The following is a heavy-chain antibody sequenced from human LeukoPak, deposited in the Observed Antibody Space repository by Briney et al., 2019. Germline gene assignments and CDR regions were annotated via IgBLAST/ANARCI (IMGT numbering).Heavy chain of an antibody. V-gene: IGHV3-74*01. CDR2: ISSDGSTT. CDR3: ARDGPLGYCSSTSCSLFDY. Sequence: GGSLRLSCAASGFTLSNYWMHWVRQAPGKGLVWVSRISSDGSTTNYADSVRGRFTISRDNAKNTLYLQMNSLRAEDTAVYYCARDGPLGYCSSTSCSLFDYWGQGTLVTVSS. D-gene: IGHD2-2*01. J-gene: IGHJ4*02. CDR1: GFTLSNYW.